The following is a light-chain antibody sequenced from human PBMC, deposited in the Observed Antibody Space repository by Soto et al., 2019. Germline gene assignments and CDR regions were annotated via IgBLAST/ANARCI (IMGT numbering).Light chain of an antibody. J-gene: IGKJ1*01. CDR1: QTLSNSF. Sequence: EIVLTQSPGTLSLSPGERATLSCRASQTLSNSFIAWYQQKPGQAPRLLIYDTSSRATGVPDRYSASGSGTDFTLTISRLEPEDFAVFLGQRLGKAELIFGQGTGVEIK. CDR2: DTS. V-gene: IGKV3D-20*02. CDR3: QRLGKAELI.